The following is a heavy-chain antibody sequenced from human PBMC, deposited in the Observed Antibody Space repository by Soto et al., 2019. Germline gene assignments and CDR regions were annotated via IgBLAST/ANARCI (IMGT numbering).Heavy chain of an antibody. CDR3: ASTRGYSYGDNWFDP. CDR1: GYTFTSYG. Sequence: ASVKVSCKASGYTFTSYGISWVRQAPGQGLEWMGWISAYNGNTNYAQKLQGRVTMTTDTSTSTAYMELRSLRSDDTAVYYCASTRGYSYGDNWFDPWGQGTLVTSPQ. CDR2: ISAYNGNT. D-gene: IGHD5-18*01. J-gene: IGHJ5*02. V-gene: IGHV1-18*01.